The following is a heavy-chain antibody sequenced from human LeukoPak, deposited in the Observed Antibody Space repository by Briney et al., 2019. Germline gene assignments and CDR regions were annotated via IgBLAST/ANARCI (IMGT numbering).Heavy chain of an antibody. D-gene: IGHD2-21*02. J-gene: IGHJ6*03. CDR3: ARDRLLSQWLYYYMDV. V-gene: IGHV1-18*01. Sequence: ASLKVSCKASGYTFTSYGISWERQAPGQGLEWMGWISAYNGNTNYAQKLQGRVTMTTDTSTSTAYMELRSLRSDDTAVYYCARDRLLSQWLYYYMDVWGKGTTVTVSS. CDR2: ISAYNGNT. CDR1: GYTFTSYG.